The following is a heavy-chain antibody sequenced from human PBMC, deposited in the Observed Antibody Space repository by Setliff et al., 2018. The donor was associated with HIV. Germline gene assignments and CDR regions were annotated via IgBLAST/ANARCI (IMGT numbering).Heavy chain of an antibody. CDR1: GFTFGSHH. V-gene: IGHV3-13*01. J-gene: IGHJ3*02. CDR2: VGSPGEV. Sequence: GGSLRLSCVASGFTFGSHHMHWVRQVRGKGLQWVAGVGSPGEVYYPGSVQGRFTISRDNSKNTLYLQMNSLRAEDTAVYYCAKRYSNYVDDAFDIWGQGTMVTVS. CDR3: AKRYSNYVDDAFDI. D-gene: IGHD4-4*01.